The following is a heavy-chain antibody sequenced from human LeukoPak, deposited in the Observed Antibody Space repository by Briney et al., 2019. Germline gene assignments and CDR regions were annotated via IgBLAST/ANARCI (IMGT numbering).Heavy chain of an antibody. CDR1: GYSISSGYY. D-gene: IGHD3-3*01. Sequence: PSETLSLTCTVSGYSISSGYYWGWIRQPPGKGLEWIGSIYHSGSTYYNPSLKSRVTISVDTSKNQFSLKLSSVTAADTAVYYCARATTYYDFWSGYYGGYFDYWGQGTLVTVSS. CDR3: ARATTYYDFWSGYYGGYFDY. CDR2: IYHSGST. J-gene: IGHJ4*02. V-gene: IGHV4-38-2*02.